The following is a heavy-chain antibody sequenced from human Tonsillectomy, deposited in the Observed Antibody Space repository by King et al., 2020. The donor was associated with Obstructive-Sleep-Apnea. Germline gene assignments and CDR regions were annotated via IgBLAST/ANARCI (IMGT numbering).Heavy chain of an antibody. Sequence: AQLVQSGAEVKKPGESLRLSCKASGYSFTSYWINWVRQMPGKGLEWMGRIDPRDSKTNYSPSFQGHVTISADKSISTAYIQWSRLKASDTALYYCVRQFPIAVHPRDYWGQGTLVTVSS. CDR1: GYSFTSYW. CDR2: IDPRDSKT. D-gene: IGHD6-19*01. J-gene: IGHJ4*02. V-gene: IGHV5-10-1*01. CDR3: VRQFPIAVHPRDY.